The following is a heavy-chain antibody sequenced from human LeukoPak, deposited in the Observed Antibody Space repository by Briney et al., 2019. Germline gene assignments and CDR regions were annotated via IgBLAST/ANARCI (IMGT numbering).Heavy chain of an antibody. CDR1: GFTFSTYG. V-gene: IGHV3-30*18. CDR3: AKDGIAAAGPYWYFDL. Sequence: GGSLRPSCAASGFTFSTYGMHWVRQAPGKGLVWVAAISYDGRNKHYADSVKGRFTFSRDNSKNTLYLQMHSLRPEDTAVYYCAKDGIAAAGPYWYFDLWGRGTLVTVSS. CDR2: ISYDGRNK. J-gene: IGHJ2*01. D-gene: IGHD6-13*01.